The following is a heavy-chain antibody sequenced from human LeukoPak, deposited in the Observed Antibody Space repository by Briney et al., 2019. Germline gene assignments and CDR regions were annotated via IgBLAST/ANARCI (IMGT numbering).Heavy chain of an antibody. V-gene: IGHV3-30-3*01. Sequence: GGSLRLSCAASGFTFSSYAMHWVRQAPGKGLEWVAVISYDGSNEFYAESVKGRFTISRDDSKNTVYLQMNSLRPEDTALYYCAVDCSSASCPGYWGQGTLVTVSS. CDR1: GFTFSSYA. CDR2: ISYDGSNE. CDR3: AVDCSSASCPGY. D-gene: IGHD2-2*01. J-gene: IGHJ4*02.